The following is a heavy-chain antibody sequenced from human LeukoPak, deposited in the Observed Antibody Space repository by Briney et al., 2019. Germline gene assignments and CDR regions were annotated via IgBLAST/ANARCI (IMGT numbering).Heavy chain of an antibody. CDR2: IRYDGSNK. J-gene: IGHJ4*02. CDR1: GFTFSSYG. Sequence: GGSLRLSCAASGFTFSSYGMHWVRQAPGKGLEWVAFIRYDGSNKYYADSVKGRFTISRDNSKNTLYLQMNSLRAEDTAVYYCAKPNLDYYDSSGYYTPSDYWGQGTLVTVSS. V-gene: IGHV3-30*02. CDR3: AKPNLDYYDSSGYYTPSDY. D-gene: IGHD3-22*01.